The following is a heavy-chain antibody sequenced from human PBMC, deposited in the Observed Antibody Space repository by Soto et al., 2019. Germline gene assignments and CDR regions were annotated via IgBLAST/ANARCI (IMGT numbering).Heavy chain of an antibody. Sequence: SLRLSCAASGFTFSDYYMSWIRQAPGRGLEWVSYISSSGSTIYYADSVKGRFTISRDNAKNSLYLQMNSLRAEDTAVYYCARAKGGYVPLGYYYGMDVWGQGTTVTVSS. V-gene: IGHV3-11*01. J-gene: IGHJ6*02. D-gene: IGHD5-18*01. CDR1: GFTFSDYY. CDR3: ARAKGGYVPLGYYYGMDV. CDR2: ISSSGSTI.